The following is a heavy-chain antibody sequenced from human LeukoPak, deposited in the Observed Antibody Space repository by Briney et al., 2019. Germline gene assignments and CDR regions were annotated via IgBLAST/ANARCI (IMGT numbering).Heavy chain of an antibody. Sequence: SVKVSCKASGGTFSSYAISWVRQAPGQGLEWMGGIIRVFGTANYAQKFQGRVTITADESTSTAYMELSSLRSEDTAVYYCARRGVAAAGIRYYYGMDVWGQGTTVTVSS. CDR3: ARRGVAAAGIRYYYGMDV. CDR2: IIRVFGTA. D-gene: IGHD6-13*01. J-gene: IGHJ6*02. CDR1: GGTFSSYA. V-gene: IGHV1-69*13.